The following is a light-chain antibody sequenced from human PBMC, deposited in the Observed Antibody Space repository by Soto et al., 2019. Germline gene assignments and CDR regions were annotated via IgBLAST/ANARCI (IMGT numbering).Light chain of an antibody. Sequence: EIVLTQSPGTLSLSPGERVTLSCRASQSVTSSYLAWYQQKPGQAPRLLIYGASTRATGIPDRFSGSGSGTDFPLTISRLEPEDFAVYYCQQYGSSRLTFGGGTKVDIK. J-gene: IGKJ4*01. V-gene: IGKV3-20*01. CDR3: QQYGSSRLT. CDR2: GAS. CDR1: QSVTSSY.